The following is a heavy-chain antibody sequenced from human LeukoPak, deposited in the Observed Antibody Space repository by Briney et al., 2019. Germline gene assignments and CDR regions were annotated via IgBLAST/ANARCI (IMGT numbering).Heavy chain of an antibody. CDR2: IYHSGST. CDR3: ARAPSYDFRSGYFDY. D-gene: IGHD3-3*01. CDR1: GYSISSGYY. J-gene: IGHJ4*02. V-gene: IGHV4-38-2*01. Sequence: SETLSLTCAVSGYSISSGYYWGRIRQPPGKGLEWIGSIYHSGSTYYNPSLKSRVTISVDTSKNQFSLKLSSVTAADTAVYYCARAPSYDFRSGYFDYWGQGTLVTVSS.